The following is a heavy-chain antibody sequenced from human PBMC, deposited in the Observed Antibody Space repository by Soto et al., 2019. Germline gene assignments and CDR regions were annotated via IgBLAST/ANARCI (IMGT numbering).Heavy chain of an antibody. CDR2: ISAYNGNT. CDR3: ARAKGIAARPSYYYYYYMDV. J-gene: IGHJ6*03. V-gene: IGHV1-18*01. D-gene: IGHD6-6*01. CDR1: GYTFTGYG. Sequence: GASVKVSCKASGYTFTGYGISWVRQAPGQGLEWMGWISAYNGNTNYAQKLQGRVTMTTDTSTSTAYMELRSLRSDDTAVYYCARAKGIAARPSYYYYYYMDVWGKGTTVTVSS.